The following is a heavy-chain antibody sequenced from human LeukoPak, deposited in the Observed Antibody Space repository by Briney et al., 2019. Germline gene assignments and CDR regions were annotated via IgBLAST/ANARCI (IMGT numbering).Heavy chain of an antibody. Sequence: ASVKVSCKASGGTFSSYAISWVRQAPGQGLEWMGRIIPILGIANYAQKFQGRVTITADKSTSTAYMEPSSLGSEDTAVYYCARVRYDILTGYPLNGMDVWGQGTTVTVSS. CDR1: GGTFSSYA. V-gene: IGHV1-69*04. J-gene: IGHJ6*02. CDR2: IIPILGIA. CDR3: ARVRYDILTGYPLNGMDV. D-gene: IGHD3-9*01.